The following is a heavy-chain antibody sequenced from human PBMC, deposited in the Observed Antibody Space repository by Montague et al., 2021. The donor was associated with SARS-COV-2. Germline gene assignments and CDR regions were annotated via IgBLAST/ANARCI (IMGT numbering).Heavy chain of an antibody. CDR2: IFHTGTP. Sequence: TLSLTCSLSGGSISSGGFSWSWIRQPPGKGLEWIGHIFHTGTPHYSPSLKSRVTISIDRSKNQFSLNLDSVTAADTAVYYCARLKVAPDGGWNWFDPWGQGSLVTASS. CDR3: ARLKVAPDGGWNWFDP. J-gene: IGHJ5*02. CDR1: GGSISSGGFS. V-gene: IGHV4-30-2*01. D-gene: IGHD6-19*01.